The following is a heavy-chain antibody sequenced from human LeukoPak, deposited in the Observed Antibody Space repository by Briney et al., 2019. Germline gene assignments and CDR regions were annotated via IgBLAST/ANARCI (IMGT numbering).Heavy chain of an antibody. CDR1: GYTFTSYG. CDR3: ARENTTSPLGHWFDP. D-gene: IGHD1-1*01. J-gene: IGHJ5*02. CDR2: ISAYNGNT. Sequence: ASVKVSCKPSGYTFTSYGISWVRQAPGQGLEWMGWISAYNGNTNYAQKLQGRVTMTTDTSTSTAYMELRSLRSDDTAVYYCARENTTSPLGHWFDPWGQGTLVTVSS. V-gene: IGHV1-18*01.